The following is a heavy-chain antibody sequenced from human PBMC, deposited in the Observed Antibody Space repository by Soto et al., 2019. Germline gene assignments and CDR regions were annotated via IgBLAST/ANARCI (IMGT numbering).Heavy chain of an antibody. Sequence: ASVKVSCKASGYTFTTYGISWVRQAPGQGLEWMGWISGFNGHTKYAQKFQGRVTMTTDTSTSTVYMDLRSLRSDDTAIYYCGRTLRDYYFYSGMDVWGQGTTVTVSS. J-gene: IGHJ6*02. D-gene: IGHD3-9*01. V-gene: IGHV1-18*01. CDR3: GRTLRDYYFYSGMDV. CDR2: ISGFNGHT. CDR1: GYTFTTYG.